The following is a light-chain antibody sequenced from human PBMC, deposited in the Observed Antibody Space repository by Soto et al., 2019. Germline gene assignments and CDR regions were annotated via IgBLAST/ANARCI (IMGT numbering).Light chain of an antibody. CDR2: GNS. Sequence: QSVLTQPPSVSGAPGQRVTISCTGSSSNIGAGHDVHWYQQLPGTAPKLLIYGNSNRPSGVPDRFSGSKSGTSASLAITGLQAEDEADYHGQSYDSSLSGVVFGGGTQLTVL. CDR1: SSNIGAGHD. J-gene: IGLJ2*01. V-gene: IGLV1-40*01. CDR3: QSYDSSLSGVV.